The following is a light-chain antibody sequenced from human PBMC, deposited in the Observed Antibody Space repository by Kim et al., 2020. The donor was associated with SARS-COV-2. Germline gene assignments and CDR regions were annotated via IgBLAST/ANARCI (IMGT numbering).Light chain of an antibody. CDR2: GKN. Sequence: SSELTQDPAVSVALGQTVRITCQGDSLRSYYASWYQQKPGQAPVLVIYGKNNRPSGIPDRFSGSSSGNTASLTITGAPAEDEADYYCNSRDSSGVRVFGG. CDR1: SLRSYY. CDR3: NSRDSSGVRV. J-gene: IGLJ3*02. V-gene: IGLV3-19*01.